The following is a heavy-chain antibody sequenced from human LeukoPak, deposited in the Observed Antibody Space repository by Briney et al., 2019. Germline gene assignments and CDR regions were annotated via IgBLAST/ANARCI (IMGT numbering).Heavy chain of an antibody. D-gene: IGHD3-22*01. J-gene: IGHJ4*02. Sequence: SKTLSLTCTVSGGSISNQYWTWIRQPPGKGLEWIGRIYTSGSTNYNPSLKSRVTMSADTSKNQLSLKLSSVTAADTAVYYCARAHKGYDSSGYYHFDYWGQGTLVTVSS. V-gene: IGHV4-4*07. CDR3: ARAHKGYDSSGYYHFDY. CDR1: GGSISNQY. CDR2: IYTSGST.